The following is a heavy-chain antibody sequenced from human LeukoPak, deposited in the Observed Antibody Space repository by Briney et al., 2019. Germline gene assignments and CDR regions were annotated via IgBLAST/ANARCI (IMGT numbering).Heavy chain of an antibody. CDR2: IYYSGST. V-gene: IGHV4-59*01. CDR3: ARFSVWYYYYGMDV. D-gene: IGHD2-21*01. Sequence: SETLSLTCTVSSGSISSYYWSWTRQPPGKGLEWVGYIYYSGSTNYNPSLKSRVTISVDTSKNQFSLKLSSGTAADTAVYYCARFSVWYYYYGMDVWGQGTTDTVSS. J-gene: IGHJ6*02. CDR1: SGSISSYY.